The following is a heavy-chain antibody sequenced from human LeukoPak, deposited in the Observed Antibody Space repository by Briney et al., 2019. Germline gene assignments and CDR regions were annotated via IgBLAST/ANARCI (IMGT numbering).Heavy chain of an antibody. D-gene: IGHD2-2*01. V-gene: IGHV3-23*01. CDR1: GFTFSSYW. CDR3: AKDFTCSSTSCPLDY. CDR2: ISGSGGST. J-gene: IGHJ4*02. Sequence: PGGSLRLSCAASGFTFSSYWMSWVRQAPGKGLEWVSAISGSGGSTYYADSVKGRFTISRDNSKNTLYLQMNSLRAEDTAVYYCAKDFTCSSTSCPLDYWGQGTLVTVSS.